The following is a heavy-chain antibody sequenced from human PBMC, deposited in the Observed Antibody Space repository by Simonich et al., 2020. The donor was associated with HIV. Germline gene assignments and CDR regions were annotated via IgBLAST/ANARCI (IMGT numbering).Heavy chain of an antibody. CDR1: GFTFSSYA. D-gene: IGHD3-3*01. CDR2: MSDSGGST. Sequence: EVQLLESGGGLVQPGGSLRLSCAASGFTFSSYAMSWVRQAPGKGREWVEGMSDSGGSTYYADTGKGRFTISRDNSKNTLYLQMNSLRAEDTAVYYCAKDRYYNFWSGYYDYWGQGTLVTVSS. J-gene: IGHJ4*02. CDR3: AKDRYYNFWSGYYDY. V-gene: IGHV3-23*01.